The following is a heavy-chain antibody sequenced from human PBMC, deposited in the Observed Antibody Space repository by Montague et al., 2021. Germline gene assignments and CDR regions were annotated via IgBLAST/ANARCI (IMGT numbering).Heavy chain of an antibody. V-gene: IGHV4-34*01. CDR2: INHSGDA. D-gene: IGHD3-10*01. J-gene: IGHJ6*02. Sequence: SETLSLTCGVYGGPFSGYFWTWIRQPPGKGLEWVGEINHSGDANYNPSLESRVTMTVDTSKRQFSLRLTSLTAADTAIYYCARDTWFRENLSSLYYYGIDVWGQGPTVTFSS. CDR1: GGPFSGYF. CDR3: ARDTWFRENLSSLYYYGIDV.